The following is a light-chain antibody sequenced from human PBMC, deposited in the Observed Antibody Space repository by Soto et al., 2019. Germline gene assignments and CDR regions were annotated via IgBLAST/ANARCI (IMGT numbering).Light chain of an antibody. Sequence: DIQMTQSPSTLSASVGDRVTITCRASQTIFNWLAWYQRKPGRAPNRLIYDASSLQSGVPSTFSGSGSGTEFTLAISSLQPGDFATYYCQQYNSYPRTFGQGTKVEIK. CDR3: QQYNSYPRT. J-gene: IGKJ1*01. V-gene: IGKV1-5*01. CDR2: DAS. CDR1: QTIFNW.